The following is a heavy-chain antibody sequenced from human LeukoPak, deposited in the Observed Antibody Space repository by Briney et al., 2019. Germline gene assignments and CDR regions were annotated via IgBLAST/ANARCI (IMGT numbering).Heavy chain of an antibody. Sequence: KVSCXXXGGXFSSYAISWVRQAPGQGLEWMGGIIPIFGTANYAQKFQGRVTITADESTSTAYMELSSLRSEDTAVYYCARTMIVVVITMDHAFDIWGQGTMVTVSS. CDR3: ARTMIVVVITMDHAFDI. D-gene: IGHD3-22*01. J-gene: IGHJ3*02. CDR1: GGXFSSYA. CDR2: IIPIFGTA. V-gene: IGHV1-69*01.